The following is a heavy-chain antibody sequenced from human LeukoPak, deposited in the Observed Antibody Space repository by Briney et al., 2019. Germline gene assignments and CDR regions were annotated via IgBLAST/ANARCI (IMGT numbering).Heavy chain of an antibody. D-gene: IGHD6-19*01. CDR2: ISYDGSSK. CDR1: GFTFSTYA. J-gene: IGHJ5*02. V-gene: IGHV3-30*04. CDR3: AREIAVAGRVFDP. Sequence: GGSLRLSCAASGFTFSTYAMHWVRQAPGKGLEWVAVISYDGSSKYYADSVKGRFTISRDNSKNTLYLQMNSLRAEDTAVYYCAREIAVAGRVFDPWGQGTLVTVSS.